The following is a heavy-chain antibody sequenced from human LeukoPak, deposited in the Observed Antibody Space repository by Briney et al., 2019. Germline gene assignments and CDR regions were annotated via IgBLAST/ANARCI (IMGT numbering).Heavy chain of an antibody. Sequence: SETLSLTCTVSGGSISSYYWSWIRQPAGKGLEWIGRIYTSGSTNYNPSLKSRVTMSVDTSKNHFSLKLSSVTAADTSVYYCAGEGAGATHDYWGEGTQVTVSS. CDR3: AGEGAGATHDY. CDR2: IYTSGST. V-gene: IGHV4-4*07. J-gene: IGHJ4*02. D-gene: IGHD1-26*01. CDR1: GGSISSYY.